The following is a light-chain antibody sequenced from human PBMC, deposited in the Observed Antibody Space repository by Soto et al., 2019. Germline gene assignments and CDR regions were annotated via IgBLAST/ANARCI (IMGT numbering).Light chain of an antibody. CDR2: DVS. CDR1: QSVSSY. Sequence: EIVLTQSPATLSLSPGERATLSCRASQSVSSYLAWYQQKPGQAPRLLMYDVSNRATGIPASFSGSGSGTDFTLTITSIEPEDFATYYCQQANSFPYTFGQGTKLEIK. CDR3: QQANSFPYT. J-gene: IGKJ2*01. V-gene: IGKV3-11*01.